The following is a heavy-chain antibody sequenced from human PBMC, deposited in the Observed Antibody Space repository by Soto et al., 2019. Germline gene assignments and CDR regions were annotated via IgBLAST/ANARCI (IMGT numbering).Heavy chain of an antibody. CDR1: GYTFTSYG. D-gene: IGHD3-3*01. V-gene: IGHV1-18*01. CDR2: ISAYNGNT. Sequence: ASVKVSCKASGYTFTSYGISWVRQAPGQGLEWMGWISAYNGNTNYAQKLQGRVTMTTDTSTSTAYMELRSLRSDDTAVYYCASDPPLPTTYDFWSGYYNYYYYGMGVWGQGTTVTVSS. J-gene: IGHJ6*02. CDR3: ASDPPLPTTYDFWSGYYNYYYYGMGV.